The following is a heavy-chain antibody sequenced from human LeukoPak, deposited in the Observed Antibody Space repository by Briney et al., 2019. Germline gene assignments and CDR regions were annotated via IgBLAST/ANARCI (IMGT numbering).Heavy chain of an antibody. CDR2: IHTSGST. CDR3: AREGITIFGVVIIHY. J-gene: IGHJ4*02. D-gene: IGHD3-3*01. V-gene: IGHV4-4*07. Sequence: SETLSLTCTVSGGSISSYYWSWIRQPAGKGLEWIGRIHTSGSTNYNPSLKSRVTMSVDTSKNQFSLKLSSVTAADTAVYYCAREGITIFGVVIIHYWGQGTLVTVSS. CDR1: GGSISSYY.